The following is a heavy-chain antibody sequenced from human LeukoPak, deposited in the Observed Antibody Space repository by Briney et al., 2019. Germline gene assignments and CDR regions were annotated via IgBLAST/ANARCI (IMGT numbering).Heavy chain of an antibody. CDR2: IKSGSGTI. CDR3: ARDPSPEAVRGNWFDP. V-gene: IGHV3-48*04. D-gene: IGHD3-10*01. CDR1: GFTFSSFD. Sequence: GGSLRLSCAASGFTFSSFDMNWVRQAPGKGLEWISYIKSGSGTIYYADSVKGRFTISRDNAKNSLYLQMNSLRAEDTAVYYCARDPSPEAVRGNWFDPWGQGTLVTVSS. J-gene: IGHJ5*02.